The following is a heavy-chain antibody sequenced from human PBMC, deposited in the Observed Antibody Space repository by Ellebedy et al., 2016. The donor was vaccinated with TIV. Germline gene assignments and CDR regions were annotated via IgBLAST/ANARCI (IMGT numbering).Heavy chain of an antibody. CDR2: ISAYNGNT. CDR3: ARLARDTAMVSFYYYYMDV. D-gene: IGHD5-18*01. Sequence: ASVKVSCXASVYTFTSYGISWVRQPPGQGLEWMGWISAYNGNTNYAQKLQGRVTMTTDTSTSTAYMELRSLRSDDTAVYYCARLARDTAMVSFYYYYMDVWGKGTTVTVSS. J-gene: IGHJ6*03. V-gene: IGHV1-18*01. CDR1: VYTFTSYG.